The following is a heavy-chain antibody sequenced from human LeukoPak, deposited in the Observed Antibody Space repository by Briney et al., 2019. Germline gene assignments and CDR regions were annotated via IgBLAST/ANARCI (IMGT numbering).Heavy chain of an antibody. CDR1: GFTFSSYW. J-gene: IGHJ4*02. CDR3: ARATDYDFWSGYSKYYFDY. V-gene: IGHV3-21*01. Sequence: PGGSLRLSCAASGFTFSSYWMHWVRQAPGKGLEWVSSISSSSSYIYYADSVKGRFTISRDNAKNSLYLQMNSLRAEDTAVYYCARATDYDFWSGYSKYYFDYWGQGTLVTVSS. D-gene: IGHD3-3*01. CDR2: ISSSSSYI.